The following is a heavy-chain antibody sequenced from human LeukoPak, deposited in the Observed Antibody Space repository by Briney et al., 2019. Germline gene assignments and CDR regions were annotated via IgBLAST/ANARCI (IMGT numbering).Heavy chain of an antibody. CDR2: ISSSGSTI. Sequence: GGSLRLSCAASGFTFSDYYMSWIRQAPGKGLEWVSYISSSGSTIYYADSVKGRFTISRDNAKNSLYLQMNSLRAEDTAVYYCARDLSVDTAMALQLGMDVWGQGTTVTVSS. CDR1: GFTFSDYY. J-gene: IGHJ6*02. V-gene: IGHV3-11*04. CDR3: ARDLSVDTAMALQLGMDV. D-gene: IGHD5-18*01.